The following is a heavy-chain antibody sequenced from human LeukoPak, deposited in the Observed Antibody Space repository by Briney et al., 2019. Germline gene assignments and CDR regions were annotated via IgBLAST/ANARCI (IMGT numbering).Heavy chain of an antibody. CDR3: ARLVVVPAARGFDY. J-gene: IGHJ4*02. Sequence: GGSLRLSCVASGFTFSSYTMNWVRQAPGKGLEWVSSISSSSSYIYYADSVKGRFTISRDNAKNSLYLQMNSLRAEDTAVYYCARLVVVPAARGFDYWGQGTLVTVSS. V-gene: IGHV3-21*01. D-gene: IGHD2-2*01. CDR1: GFTFSSYT. CDR2: ISSSSSYI.